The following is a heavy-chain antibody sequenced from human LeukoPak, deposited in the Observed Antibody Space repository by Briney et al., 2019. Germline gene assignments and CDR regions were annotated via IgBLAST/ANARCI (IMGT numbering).Heavy chain of an antibody. J-gene: IGHJ6*03. CDR1: GGTFSSYA. D-gene: IGHD5-18*01. V-gene: IGHV1-69*05. Sequence: SVKVSCKASGGTFSSYAISWVRQAPGQGLEWMGGIIPIFGRANYAQKFQGRVTITTDESTSTAYMELSSLRSEDTAVYYCARGTAMDLYYYYMDVWGKGTTVTVSS. CDR3: ARGTAMDLYYYYMDV. CDR2: IIPIFGRA.